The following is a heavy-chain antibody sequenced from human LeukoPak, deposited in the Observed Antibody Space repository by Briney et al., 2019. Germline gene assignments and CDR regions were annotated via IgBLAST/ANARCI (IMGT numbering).Heavy chain of an antibody. D-gene: IGHD2-21*02. Sequence: SETLSLTCAVCNGFDSYYMTIVRQPPGKGLEWVGEITYRGSGNYNPSLKGRATISINVSQRQFSLSLRSVTAADTATYYCGVYGGDWRFDFWGQGTPITVSS. CDR3: GVYGGDWRFDF. V-gene: IGHV4-34*01. J-gene: IGHJ4*02. CDR1: NGFDSYY. CDR2: ITYRGSG.